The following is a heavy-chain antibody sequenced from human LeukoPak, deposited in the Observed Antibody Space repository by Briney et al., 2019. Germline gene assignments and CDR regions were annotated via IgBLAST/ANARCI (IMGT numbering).Heavy chain of an antibody. V-gene: IGHV7-4-1*02. CDR1: GYTFTSYA. Sequence: GASVKVSCKASGYTFTSYAMNWVRQSPGQGLEWMGWINTNTGNPTYAQGFTGRFVFSLDTSVSTAYLQISSLKAEDTAVYYCATPPPHYYGSGSLDYWGQGTLVTVSS. CDR2: INTNTGNP. J-gene: IGHJ4*02. CDR3: ATPPPHYYGSGSLDY. D-gene: IGHD3-10*01.